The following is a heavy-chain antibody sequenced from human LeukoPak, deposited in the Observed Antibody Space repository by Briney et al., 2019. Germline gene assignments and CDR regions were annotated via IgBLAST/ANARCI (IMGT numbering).Heavy chain of an antibody. J-gene: IGHJ4*02. Sequence: PGRSVRLSCAASGFTFSSYGMHWVRQAPGKGLEWVAVIWYDGSNKFYADSVKGRFTISRDNSRNTVYLEMNSLRVEDTAVYYCARRWGSSAHYFDYWGQGTL. CDR2: IWYDGSNK. CDR3: ARRWGSSAHYFDY. V-gene: IGHV3-33*01. D-gene: IGHD3-16*01. CDR1: GFTFSSYG.